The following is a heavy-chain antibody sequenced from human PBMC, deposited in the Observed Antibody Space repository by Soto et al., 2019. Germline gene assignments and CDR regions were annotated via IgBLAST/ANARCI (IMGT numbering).Heavy chain of an antibody. CDR2: IWYDGSNK. CDR3: VRSSMIPFGGFIVTSAFDC. D-gene: IGHD3-16*02. Sequence: PGGSLRLSCAASGFTFSSYGMHWVRQAPGKGLEWVAVIWYDGSNKYYADSVKGRFTISRDNAKNSLYLQMNSLRAEDTAVYYCVRSSMIPFGGFIVTSAFDCWGQGTMVTVSS. CDR1: GFTFSSYG. J-gene: IGHJ3*01. V-gene: IGHV3-33*01.